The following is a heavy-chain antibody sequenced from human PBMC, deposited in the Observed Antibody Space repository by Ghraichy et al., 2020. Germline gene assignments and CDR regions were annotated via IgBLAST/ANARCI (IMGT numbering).Heavy chain of an antibody. V-gene: IGHV4-39*01. D-gene: IGHD3-10*01. Sequence: SETLSLTCTVSGGSISSSSYYWGWIRQPPGKGLEWIGSIYYSGSTYYNPSLKSRVTISVDTSKNQFSLKLSSVTAADTAVYYCARLPALDYYGSGFHWGQGTLVTVSS. CDR2: IYYSGST. CDR1: GGSISSSSYY. CDR3: ARLPALDYYGSGFH. J-gene: IGHJ4*02.